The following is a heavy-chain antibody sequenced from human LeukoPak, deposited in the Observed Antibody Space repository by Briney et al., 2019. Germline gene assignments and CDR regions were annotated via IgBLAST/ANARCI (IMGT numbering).Heavy chain of an antibody. CDR1: GFTFTSCG. D-gene: IGHD2-15*01. V-gene: IGHV3-23*01. Sequence: QAGGSLRLSCSASGFTFTSCGMSWVRQAPGKGLEWVSAISRSGDSTYYADSVQGRFTISRDNSKSTLCLQMNSLRAEDTAVYYCAKQLGYCSDGSCYFPYWGQGTLVTVSS. CDR3: AKQLGYCSDGSCYFPY. J-gene: IGHJ4*02. CDR2: ISRSGDST.